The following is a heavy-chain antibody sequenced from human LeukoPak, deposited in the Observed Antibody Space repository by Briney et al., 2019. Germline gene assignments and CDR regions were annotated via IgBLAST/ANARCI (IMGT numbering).Heavy chain of an antibody. CDR2: INPNSGGT. Sequence: GASVKVSCKASGYSFTGYYMHWVRQAPGQGLEWMGWINPNSGGTNHAQKFQGRVSMTRDTSISTAYMELSRLRSDDTAVYYCAVVAPTRPTHFDYWGQGTLVTVSS. CDR1: GYSFTGYY. V-gene: IGHV1-2*02. CDR3: AVVAPTRPTHFDY. J-gene: IGHJ4*02. D-gene: IGHD2-15*01.